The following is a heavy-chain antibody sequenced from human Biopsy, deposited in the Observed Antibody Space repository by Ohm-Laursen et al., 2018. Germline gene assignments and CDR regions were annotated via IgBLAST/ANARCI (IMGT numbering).Heavy chain of an antibody. CDR2: VYYTGST. J-gene: IGHJ2*01. CDR1: GGSISSYY. Sequence: SDTLSLTCTVSGGSISSYYWSWIRQPPGKGLQWIGYVYYTGSTDYNPSLQSRVTISVDTSKNHFSLRLRSVTPADTAIYYCARDRGYYSDRTVPEYFDLWGRGTLVTVSS. V-gene: IGHV4-59*01. CDR3: ARDRGYYSDRTVPEYFDL. D-gene: IGHD3-22*01.